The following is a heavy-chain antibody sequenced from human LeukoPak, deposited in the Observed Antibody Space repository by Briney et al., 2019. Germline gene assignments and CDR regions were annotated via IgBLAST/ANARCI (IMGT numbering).Heavy chain of an antibody. J-gene: IGHJ4*02. V-gene: IGHV1-2*02. Sequence: ASVKVSCKASGYTFTGYYMHWVRQAPGQGLEWMGWINPNSGGTNYAQKFQGRVTMTRDTSISTAYMELSRLRSDDTAVYYCARDPPRGVAAAGKGTPDYWGQGTLVTASS. D-gene: IGHD6-13*01. CDR1: GYTFTGYY. CDR2: INPNSGGT. CDR3: ARDPPRGVAAAGKGTPDY.